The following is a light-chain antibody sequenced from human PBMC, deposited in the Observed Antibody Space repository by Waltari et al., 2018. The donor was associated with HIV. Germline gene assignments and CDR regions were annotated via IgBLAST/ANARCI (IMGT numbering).Light chain of an antibody. CDR2: WAS. CDR3: QQYYSSPLT. V-gene: IGKV4-1*01. J-gene: IGKJ4*01. CDR1: QSVLYSSNNKNY. Sequence: DIVMTQSPDSLTGSLGEEATINCKSSQSVLYSSNNKNYLAGYQQKPGQPPNLLIYWASTRESGVPDRFSGSGSGTDVTLTISTLQAEDVAVYYCQQYYSSPLTFGGGTKVEIK.